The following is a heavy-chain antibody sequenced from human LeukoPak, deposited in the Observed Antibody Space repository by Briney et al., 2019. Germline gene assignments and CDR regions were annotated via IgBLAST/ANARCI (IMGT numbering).Heavy chain of an antibody. CDR1: DGSISSKSYY. CDR3: ARDQQYHRPAGWFDP. V-gene: IGHV4-39*01. Sequence: SETLSLTCTVSDGSISSKSYYWGWIRQPPGKGLEWIGSISYSGRTYYNPSLESRVTISVDASKNQFSLELNSVTAADTAVYYCARDQQYHRPAGWFDPWGQGTLVTVSS. D-gene: IGHD1-14*01. J-gene: IGHJ5*02. CDR2: ISYSGRT.